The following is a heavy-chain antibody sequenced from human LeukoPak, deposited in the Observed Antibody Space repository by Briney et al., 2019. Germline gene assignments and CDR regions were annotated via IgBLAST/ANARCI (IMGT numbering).Heavy chain of an antibody. CDR2: ISYDGSNK. V-gene: IGHV3-30-3*02. D-gene: IGHD3-10*01. Sequence: GRSLRLSCAASGFTFSSYAMHWVRQAPGKGLEWVAVISYDGSNKYYADSVKGRFTISRDNSKSTLYLQMNSLRAEDTAVYYCANEGRGYGSGSSFDYWGQGTLVTVSS. J-gene: IGHJ4*02. CDR1: GFTFSSYA. CDR3: ANEGRGYGSGSSFDY.